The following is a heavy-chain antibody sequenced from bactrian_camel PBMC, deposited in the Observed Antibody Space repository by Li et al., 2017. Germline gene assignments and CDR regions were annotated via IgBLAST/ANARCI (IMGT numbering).Heavy chain of an antibody. V-gene: IGHV3S1*01. J-gene: IGHJ6*01. D-gene: IGHD2*01. CDR1: RYPYSSYC. Sequence: HVQLVESGGGSVQSGGSLTLSCVASRYPYSSYCMGWFRQAPGKEREGVAAVDTDGLTRYAEDVKGRFAISRDNAKNTLYLQMSSLKTEDAAIYYCAKNSGPTLMNRQYSGGYSYLGADFRYWGQGTQVTVS. CDR2: VDTDGLT. CDR3: AKNSGPTLMNRQYSGGYSYLGADFRY.